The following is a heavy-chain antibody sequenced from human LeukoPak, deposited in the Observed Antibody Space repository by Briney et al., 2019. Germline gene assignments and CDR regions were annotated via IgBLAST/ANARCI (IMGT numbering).Heavy chain of an antibody. J-gene: IGHJ4*02. V-gene: IGHV1-2*02. Sequence: ASVKVSCKASGYTFTGYYMHWVRQAPGQGLEWLGWINPNSGGTNYAQKFQGTVTMTRETSISTAHMERSRLRSDATAVYSCARRYSSGVGVDYWGQGTLVTVSS. D-gene: IGHD6-19*01. CDR3: ARRYSSGVGVDY. CDR1: GYTFTGYY. CDR2: INPNSGGT.